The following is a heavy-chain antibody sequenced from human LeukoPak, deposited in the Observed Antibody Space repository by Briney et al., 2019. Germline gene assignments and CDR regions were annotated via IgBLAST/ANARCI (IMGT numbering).Heavy chain of an antibody. J-gene: IGHJ4*02. V-gene: IGHV3-33*01. D-gene: IGHD1-26*01. CDR1: GFTFSSYG. CDR2: IWSGGNNQ. Sequence: PGRSLRLSCAASGFTFSSYGMHWVRQAPGKGLQWVAVIWSGGNNQYYADSVKGRFTISRDNSKNMLYLQMNSLGAEDTAVYYCARDRSYHYFGYWGQGTLVTVSS. CDR3: ARDRSYHYFGY.